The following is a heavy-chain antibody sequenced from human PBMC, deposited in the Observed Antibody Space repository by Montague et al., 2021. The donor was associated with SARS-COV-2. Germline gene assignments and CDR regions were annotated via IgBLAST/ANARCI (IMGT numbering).Heavy chain of an antibody. V-gene: IGHV2-5*02. CDR1: GFSLSTSGVR. Sequence: PALVKPTQTLTLTCTFSGFSLSTSGVRVGWIRQSPGKALEWLALIYWDDDKRYSPSLKSRLTITKDTSKNQVVPTMTNMDPVDTATYYCAHTLMQSLTPLSCDYRDQGTLVTVST. CDR3: AHTLMQSLTPLSCDY. D-gene: IGHD6-19*01. CDR2: IYWDDDK. J-gene: IGHJ4*01.